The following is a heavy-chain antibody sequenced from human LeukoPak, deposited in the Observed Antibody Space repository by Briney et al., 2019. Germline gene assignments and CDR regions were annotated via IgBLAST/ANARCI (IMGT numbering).Heavy chain of an antibody. CDR2: IIPIFATA. Sequence: SVKVSCKASGGTFSNYAISWVRQAPGQGLEWMGGIIPIFATAKYVQKFQGRVKITADESTSTAYMELSSLRSEDTAVYYCARDSSGWRKFDYWGQGTLVTVS. J-gene: IGHJ4*02. CDR1: GGTFSNYA. V-gene: IGHV1-69*13. D-gene: IGHD6-19*01. CDR3: ARDSSGWRKFDY.